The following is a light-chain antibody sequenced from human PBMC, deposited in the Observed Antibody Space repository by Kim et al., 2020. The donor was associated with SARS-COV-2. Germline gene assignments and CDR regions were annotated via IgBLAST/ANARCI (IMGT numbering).Light chain of an antibody. J-gene: IGKJ1*01. CDR1: QSVSTN. CDR3: QQYENGPPRT. Sequence: EIVMTRSPETLSVSPGERASLSCRASQSVSTNLAWYQQKTGQAPRLLIYGASTRARGIPDRFRGSGSGTDFTLTIDSLQSEDFAVYYCQQYENGPPRTFGQGTKV. V-gene: IGKV3-15*01. CDR2: GAS.